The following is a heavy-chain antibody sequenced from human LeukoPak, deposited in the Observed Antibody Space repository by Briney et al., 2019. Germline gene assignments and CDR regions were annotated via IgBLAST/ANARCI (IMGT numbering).Heavy chain of an antibody. CDR2: IRDTGATT. Sequence: GGSLRLSCAGSGFTFSSYAMSWVRQAPGKGLEWVSAIRDTGATTYDADSVKGRFTISRDNSRSTLYLQMNSLRAEDTALYYCAKDTSIGRYCINGVCSPFDYWGQGTLVTVSS. CDR3: AKDTSIGRYCINGVCSPFDY. CDR1: GFTFSSYA. V-gene: IGHV3-23*01. J-gene: IGHJ4*02. D-gene: IGHD2-8*01.